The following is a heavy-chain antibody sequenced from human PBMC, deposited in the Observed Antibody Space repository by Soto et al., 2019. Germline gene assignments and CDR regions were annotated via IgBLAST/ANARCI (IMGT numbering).Heavy chain of an antibody. V-gene: IGHV4-34*01. CDR3: ARSWYDAFDI. CDR1: GGSFSGYY. CDR2: INHSGST. D-gene: IGHD2-15*01. J-gene: IGHJ3*02. Sequence: SETLSLTCAVYGGSFSGYYWSWIRQPPGKGLEWIGEINHSGSTNYNPSLKSRVTISVDTSKKQFSLKLSSVTAADTAVYYCARSWYDAFDIWGQGTMVTVSS.